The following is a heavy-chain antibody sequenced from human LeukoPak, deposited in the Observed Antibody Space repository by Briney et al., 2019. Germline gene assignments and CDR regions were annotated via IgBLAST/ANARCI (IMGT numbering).Heavy chain of an antibody. D-gene: IGHD5-24*01. Sequence: PGGSLRLSCAASGFTFSSYGMHWVRQAPGKGLEWVAFIRYDGNNKYYADSVKGRFTISRDNSKNTLYLQMKSLRPEDTAVYYCAKSGYNRFDYWGQEPWSPSPQ. CDR3: AKSGYNRFDY. V-gene: IGHV3-30*02. J-gene: IGHJ4*01. CDR2: IRYDGNNK. CDR1: GFTFSSYG.